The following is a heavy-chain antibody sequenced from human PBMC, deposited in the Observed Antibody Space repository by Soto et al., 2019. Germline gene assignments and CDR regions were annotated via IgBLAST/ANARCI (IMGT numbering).Heavy chain of an antibody. Sequence: EVQLLESGGALVQPGGSLRLSCEAFGFTFTDHAMGWVRQAPGKGLEWVSLIIASAGTTYYADSVRGRFTVSRDNAKSTLYLQMNSLRAEDPALYFCAKDVSGAVTPYFDSWGQGSQVTVSS. CDR3: AKDVSGAVTPYFDS. V-gene: IGHV3-23*01. CDR2: IIASAGTT. J-gene: IGHJ4*02. CDR1: GFTFTDHA. D-gene: IGHD4-17*01.